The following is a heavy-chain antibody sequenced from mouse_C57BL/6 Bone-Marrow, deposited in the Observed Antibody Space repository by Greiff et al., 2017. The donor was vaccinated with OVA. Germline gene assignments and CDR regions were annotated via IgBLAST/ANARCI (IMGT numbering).Heavy chain of an antibody. Sequence: VQLQQSGPVLVKPGASVKMSCKASGYTFTDYYMNWVKQSHGKSLEWIGVINPYNGGTSYNQKFKGKATLTVDKSSSTAYMELNSLTSEDSAVYYCARKDNSFAYWGQGTLVTVSA. V-gene: IGHV1-19*01. CDR2: INPYNGGT. J-gene: IGHJ3*01. CDR1: GYTFTDYY. CDR3: ARKDNSFAY. D-gene: IGHD1-3*01.